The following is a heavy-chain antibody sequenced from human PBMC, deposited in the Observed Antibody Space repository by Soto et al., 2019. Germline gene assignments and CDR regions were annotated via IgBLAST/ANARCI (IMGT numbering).Heavy chain of an antibody. Sequence: PGGALRVSCAASGFTFSSYWMHWVRQAPGKGLVWVSRINSDGSSTSYADSVKGRFTISRDNAKNTLYLQMNSLRAEDTAVYYCARDPEWFGELLGKYYYGMDVWGQGTTVTVSS. V-gene: IGHV3-74*01. CDR3: ARDPEWFGELLGKYYYGMDV. J-gene: IGHJ6*02. CDR2: INSDGSST. D-gene: IGHD3-10*01. CDR1: GFTFSSYW.